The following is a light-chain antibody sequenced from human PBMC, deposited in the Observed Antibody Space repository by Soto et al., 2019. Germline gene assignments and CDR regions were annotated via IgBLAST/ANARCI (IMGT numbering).Light chain of an antibody. CDR1: QTIANN. J-gene: IGKJ4*01. Sequence: DIQMTQSPPSLPASVGDRVTISCRASQTIANNLNWYQHRPGSAPRLLVFGASNLQGGVPPRFSGSGFGTDVTLTISSLQLEDFATYYCQQSNSAPLTFGGGTKVEIK. CDR3: QQSNSAPLT. V-gene: IGKV1-39*01. CDR2: GAS.